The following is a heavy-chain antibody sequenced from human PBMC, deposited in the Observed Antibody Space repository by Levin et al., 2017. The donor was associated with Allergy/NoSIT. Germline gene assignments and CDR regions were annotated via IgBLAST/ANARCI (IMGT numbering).Heavy chain of an antibody. CDR1: GFTFSSYG. CDR2: IQVDLSYT. V-gene: IGHV3-74*01. J-gene: IGHJ6*02. Sequence: LSLTCAASGFTFSSYGMHWVRQAPGKGLVWVSLIQVDLSYTLYADSVKGRFTISRDNAKNTLYLQMNSLRAEDTAEYYCARGVSYAMDVWGQGTAVTVSS. CDR3: ARGVSYAMDV.